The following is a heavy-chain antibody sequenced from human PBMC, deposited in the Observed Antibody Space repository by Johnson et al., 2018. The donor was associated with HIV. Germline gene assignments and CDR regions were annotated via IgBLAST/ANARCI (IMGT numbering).Heavy chain of an antibody. J-gene: IGHJ3*02. D-gene: IGHD3-3*01. V-gene: IGHV3-43D*03. CDR3: AKDRLQYYNFWSGYLGDAFDI. CDR2: ISWDGDST. CDR1: GFSVSNNY. Sequence: VQLVESVGGLVQSGGSLRLSCGASGFSVSNNYMNWVRQAPGKGLEWVSLISWDGDSTYYADSLKGRFTISRDNSKNSLYLQMNSLRAEDTALYYCAKDRLQYYNFWSGYLGDAFDIWGQVTMVTVSS.